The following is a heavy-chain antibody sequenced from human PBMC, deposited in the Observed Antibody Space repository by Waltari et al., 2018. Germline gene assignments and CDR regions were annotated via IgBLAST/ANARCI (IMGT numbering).Heavy chain of an antibody. D-gene: IGHD3-3*01. V-gene: IGHV3-7*01. CDR3: AGGGGFLCDI. Sequence: VQLVQSGAEVKKPGSSVKVSCAVSGFTFSSLWMSWFRQAPGKGLEWVANIKQDGSEIYYVDSVKGRFTISRDNAKNSLYLQMNSLTTEDTAVYYCAGGGGFLCDIWGQGTLVTVSS. CDR1: GFTFSSLW. J-gene: IGHJ3*02. CDR2: IKQDGSEI.